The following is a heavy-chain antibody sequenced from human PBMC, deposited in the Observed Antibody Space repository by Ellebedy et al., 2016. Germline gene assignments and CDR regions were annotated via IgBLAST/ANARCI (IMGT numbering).Heavy chain of an antibody. CDR3: ANVGGSGTYYNGY. J-gene: IGHJ4*02. Sequence: GESLKISCEASGFTFSSHAMSWVRQAPGKGPEWVSAVVGSGERTFYADSVKGWFTISRDNSKNRLYLQMSSLKVEDTATYYCANVGGSGTYYNGYWGQGTLVTVSS. D-gene: IGHD3-10*01. CDR2: VVGSGERT. V-gene: IGHV3-23*01. CDR1: GFTFSSHA.